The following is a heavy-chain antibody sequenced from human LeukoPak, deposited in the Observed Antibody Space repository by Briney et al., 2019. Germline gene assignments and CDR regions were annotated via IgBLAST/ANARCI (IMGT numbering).Heavy chain of an antibody. D-gene: IGHD3-22*01. J-gene: IGHJ4*02. Sequence: GASVKVSCKASGYTFTSYAIQWVRQAPGQRFEWMGWINVVNGDTKYSQRFQGRVIITRDTSANTAYMELSSLRSEDTAVYYCARDPRSGFHDYWGQGTLVTVSS. CDR2: INVVNGDT. CDR3: ARDPRSGFHDY. CDR1: GYTFTSYA. V-gene: IGHV1-3*01.